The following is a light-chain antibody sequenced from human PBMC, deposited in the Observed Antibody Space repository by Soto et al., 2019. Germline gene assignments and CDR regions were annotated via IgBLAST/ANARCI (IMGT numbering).Light chain of an antibody. V-gene: IGKV3-11*01. CDR2: DAS. Sequence: EIVLTQSPATLSLSPGERATLSCRASQSVSSYLAWYQQKPGQAPRLLIYDASNRATGIPSRFSGSGSGTDFTLTISRLEPEDCSEYYGQYRSKWYTFGQGTKLEIK. J-gene: IGKJ2*01. CDR3: QYRSKWYT. CDR1: QSVSSY.